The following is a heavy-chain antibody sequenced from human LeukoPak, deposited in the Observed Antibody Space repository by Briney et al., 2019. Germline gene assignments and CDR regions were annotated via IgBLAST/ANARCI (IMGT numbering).Heavy chain of an antibody. CDR1: GFTFSTYW. CDR2: IKQDGSQK. D-gene: IGHD4-23*01. Sequence: GGFLRLSCEASGFTFSTYWMKWVRQAPGKGLEWVANIKQDGSQKYYVDSVKGRFIISRDNAKNSLYLQMNSLRAEDTAVYYCAREGTYGNYRASGDYWGQGALVTVSS. V-gene: IGHV3-7*03. J-gene: IGHJ4*02. CDR3: AREGTYGNYRASGDY.